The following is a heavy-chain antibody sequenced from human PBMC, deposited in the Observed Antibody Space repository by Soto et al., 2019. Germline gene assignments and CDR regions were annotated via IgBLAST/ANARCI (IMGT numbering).Heavy chain of an antibody. CDR3: ARELYSSSWSYYFDY. D-gene: IGHD6-13*01. CDR1: GFTFSSYS. V-gene: IGHV3-48*01. Sequence: EVQLVESGGGLVQPGGSLRLSCAASGFTFSSYSMNWVRQAPGKGLEWVSYISSSSSTIYYADSVKGRFTISRDNAKNSLYLQMNSRRAEDTAVYYCARELYSSSWSYYFDYWGQGTLVTVSS. J-gene: IGHJ4*02. CDR2: ISSSSSTI.